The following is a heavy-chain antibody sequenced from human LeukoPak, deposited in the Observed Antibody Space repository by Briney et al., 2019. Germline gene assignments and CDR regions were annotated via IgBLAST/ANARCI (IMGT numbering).Heavy chain of an antibody. CDR1: GFTVSSNY. V-gene: IGHV3-66*01. CDR2: IYSGGST. J-gene: IGHJ3*02. CDR3: ARDFGGDAFDI. Sequence: PGGSLRLSCAASGFTVSSNYMSWVRQAPGKGLEWVSVIYSGGSTYYADSVKGRFTISRGNSKNTLYLQMNSLRAEDTAVYYCARDFGGDAFDIWGQGTMVTVSS. D-gene: IGHD3-10*01.